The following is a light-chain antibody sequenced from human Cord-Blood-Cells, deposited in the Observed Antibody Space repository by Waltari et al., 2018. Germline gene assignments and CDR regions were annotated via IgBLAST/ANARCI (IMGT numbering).Light chain of an antibody. CDR3: QQYNNRPRT. V-gene: IGKV3-15*01. J-gene: IGKJ1*01. CDR2: GAS. CDR1: QRISSN. Sequence: EIDMTHSTATLSVSPGQRAPHSCRASQRISSNLSWYQQKPGKAPRLLIYGASTMATGIPARFSGSGSGTEFTLTISSLQSEDFAAYYCQQYNNRPRTFGQGTKVEIK.